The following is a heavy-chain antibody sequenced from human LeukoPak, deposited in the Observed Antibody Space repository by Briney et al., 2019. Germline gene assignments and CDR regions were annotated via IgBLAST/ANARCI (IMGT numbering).Heavy chain of an antibody. CDR1: GVSISGYY. V-gene: IGHV4-59*05. J-gene: IGHJ4*02. Sequence: PSETLSLTCTVSGVSISGYYWIWIRQSPGRGQEWIGSVFYRDSFSYGGTTFYNPSLQSRVTISVDTSKNAFSLKLSSVTAEDTAVYYCARQISGNKDYWGQGTLVTVSS. CDR2: VFYRDSFSYGGTT. D-gene: IGHD1/OR15-1a*01. CDR3: ARQISGNKDY.